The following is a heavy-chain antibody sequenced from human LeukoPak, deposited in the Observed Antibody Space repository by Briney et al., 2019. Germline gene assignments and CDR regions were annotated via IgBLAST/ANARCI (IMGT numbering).Heavy chain of an antibody. CDR1: RFTFSSYE. J-gene: IGHJ5*01. V-gene: IGHV3-48*03. D-gene: IGHD2-15*01. CDR2: ISSSGYTI. Sequence: PGGSLTHFCTASRFTFSSYEMNWVRQAPGKGLEWVSYISSSGYTIYYADSVKGRFTISRDNAKNSLYLQMNSLRAEDTAVYYCARGTLEHCSGASCYPLDSWGQGTLVTVSS. CDR3: ARGTLEHCSGASCYPLDS.